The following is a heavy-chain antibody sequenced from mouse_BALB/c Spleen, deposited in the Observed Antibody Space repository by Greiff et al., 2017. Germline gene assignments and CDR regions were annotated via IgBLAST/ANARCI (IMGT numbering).Heavy chain of an antibody. D-gene: IGHD1-1*01. Sequence: QQSGAELVRSGASVKLSCTASGFNIKDYYMHWVKQRPEQGLEWIGWIDPENGDTEYAPKFQGKATMTADTSSNTAYLQLSSLTSEDTAVYYCNLLRLFAYWGQGTLVTVSA. V-gene: IGHV14-4*02. CDR3: NLLRLFAY. CDR1: GFNIKDYY. CDR2: IDPENGDT. J-gene: IGHJ3*01.